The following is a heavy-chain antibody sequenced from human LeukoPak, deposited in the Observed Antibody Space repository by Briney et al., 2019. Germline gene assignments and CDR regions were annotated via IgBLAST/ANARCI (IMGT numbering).Heavy chain of an antibody. CDR3: ARDKSGWGYVGYYYGMDV. D-gene: IGHD3-16*01. V-gene: IGHV4-4*07. J-gene: IGHJ6*02. CDR1: GGSISSYY. Sequence: KSSETLSLTCTVSGGSISSYYWSWIRQPAGKGLEWIGRIYTSGSTNYNPSLKSRVTMSVDTSKNQFSLKLSSVTAADTAVYYCARDKSGWGYVGYYYGMDVWGQGTTVTVSS. CDR2: IYTSGST.